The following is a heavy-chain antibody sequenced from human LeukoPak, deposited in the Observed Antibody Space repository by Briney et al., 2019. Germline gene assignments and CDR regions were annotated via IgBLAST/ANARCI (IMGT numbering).Heavy chain of an antibody. CDR3: ARDLVHCSGGSCYPQSYFDY. CDR2: ISSSSSYI. J-gene: IGHJ4*02. V-gene: IGHV3-21*01. Sequence: GGSLRLSCAASGFTFSSYSMNWVRQAPGKGLEWVSSISSSSSYIYYADSVKGRFTISRDNAKNSLYLQMNSLRAEDTAVYYCARDLVHCSGGSCYPQSYFDYWGQGTLVTVS. D-gene: IGHD2-15*01. CDR1: GFTFSSYS.